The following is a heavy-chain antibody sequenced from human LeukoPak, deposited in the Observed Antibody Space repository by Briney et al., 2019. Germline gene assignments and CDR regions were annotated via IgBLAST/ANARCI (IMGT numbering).Heavy chain of an antibody. V-gene: IGHV4-34*01. CDR2: INHSGST. Sequence: SETLSLTCAVYGGSFSGYYWSWIRQPPGKGLEGIGEINHSGSTNYNPSPKSRVTISVDTTKTQFSLKLSSVTAADTAVYYCARVRCSSTSCYLRGKKWFDPWGQGTLVTVSS. D-gene: IGHD2-2*01. CDR3: ARVRCSSTSCYLRGKKWFDP. CDR1: GGSFSGYY. J-gene: IGHJ5*02.